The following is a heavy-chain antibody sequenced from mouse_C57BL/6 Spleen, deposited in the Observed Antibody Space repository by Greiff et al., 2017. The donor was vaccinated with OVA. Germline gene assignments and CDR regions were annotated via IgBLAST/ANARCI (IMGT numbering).Heavy chain of an antibody. CDR2: ISYDGSN. CDR3: ARVHSNWYFDV. CDR1: GYSITSGYY. J-gene: IGHJ1*03. Sequence: EVQLQQSGPGLVKPSQSLSLTCSVTGYSITSGYYWHWIRQFPGNKLEWMGYISYDGSNNYNPSLKNRISITRDTSKNQFFLKLNSVTTEDTATYYCARVHSNWYFDVWGTGTTVTVSS. V-gene: IGHV3-6*01.